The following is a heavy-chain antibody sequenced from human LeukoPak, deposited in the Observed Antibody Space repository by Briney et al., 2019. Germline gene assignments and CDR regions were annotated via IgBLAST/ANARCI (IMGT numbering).Heavy chain of an antibody. J-gene: IGHJ5*02. CDR2: FDPEDGET. D-gene: IGHD2-15*01. CDR1: GYTLTELS. V-gene: IGHV1-24*01. Sequence: GASVKVSCKVSGYTLTELSMHWVRQAPGKGLEWMGRFDPEDGETIYAQKFQGRVTITADESTSTAYMELSSLRSEDTAVYYCARTGSPTHNWFDPWGQGTLVTVSS. CDR3: ARTGSPTHNWFDP.